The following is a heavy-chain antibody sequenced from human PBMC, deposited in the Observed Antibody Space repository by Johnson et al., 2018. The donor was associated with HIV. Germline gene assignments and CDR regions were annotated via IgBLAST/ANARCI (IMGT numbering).Heavy chain of an antibody. J-gene: IGHJ3*01. CDR2: ISYDGSNK. CDR1: GFTFSSYA. CDR3: ARAPWAGYSYGLLD. Sequence: QMQLVESGGGVVQPGRYLRLSCAASGFTFSSYAMHWVRQAPGKGLEWVAVISYDGSNKYSDSVKGRFTISRDNSKNTLYLQMNSLRAEDTAVYYCARAPWAGYSYGLLDWGQGTMVTVSS. D-gene: IGHD5-18*01. V-gene: IGHV3-30-3*01.